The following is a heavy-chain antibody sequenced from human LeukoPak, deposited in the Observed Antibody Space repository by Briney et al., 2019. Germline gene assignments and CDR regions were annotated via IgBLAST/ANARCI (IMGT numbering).Heavy chain of an antibody. CDR3: AFANYYDSSGYYYAYFQH. V-gene: IGHV1-18*04. J-gene: IGHJ1*01. D-gene: IGHD3-22*01. CDR1: GHIFTDYY. CDR2: ISAYNGNT. Sequence: ASVKVSCKASGHIFTDYYMHWVRQAPGQGLEWMGWISAYNGNTNYAQKLQGRVTMTTDTSTSTAYMELRSLRSDDTAVYYCAFANYYDSSGYYYAYFQHWGQGTLVTVSS.